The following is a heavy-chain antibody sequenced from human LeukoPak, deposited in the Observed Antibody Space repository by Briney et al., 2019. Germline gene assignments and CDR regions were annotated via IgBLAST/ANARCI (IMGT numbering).Heavy chain of an antibody. Sequence: PSETLSLTCTVSGGSMSDGSYYWSWIRQPPGKGLEWIGYIYYSGSTYYDPSLQSRLTISLDTSKNQFSLQLSSVTAADTAVYYCARAVVGATPFDYWGQGTLVIVSS. D-gene: IGHD1-26*01. CDR1: GGSMSDGSYY. V-gene: IGHV4-30-4*01. J-gene: IGHJ4*02. CDR2: IYYSGST. CDR3: ARAVVGATPFDY.